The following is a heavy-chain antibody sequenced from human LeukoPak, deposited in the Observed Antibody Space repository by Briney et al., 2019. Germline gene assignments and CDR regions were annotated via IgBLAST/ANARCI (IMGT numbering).Heavy chain of an antibody. CDR3: AKDRGGRVRGGYSFDY. D-gene: IGHD1-26*01. CDR1: GITFSSDA. V-gene: IGHV3-23*01. Sequence: GGSLRLSCAASGITFSSDAMSWVRQAPGKGLEWVSAINGGSTHYAGSVKGRFTISRDNSKNTLYLQMNSLRAEDTAVYYCAKDRGGRVRGGYSFDYWGQGPLVTVSS. CDR2: INGGST. J-gene: IGHJ4*02.